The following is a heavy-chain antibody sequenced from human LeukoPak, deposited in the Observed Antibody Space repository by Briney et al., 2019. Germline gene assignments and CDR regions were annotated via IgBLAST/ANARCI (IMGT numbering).Heavy chain of an antibody. Sequence: SETLSLTCAVYGGSFSGYYWSWIRQPPGKGLEWIGEINYSGSTNYNPSLKSRVTISVDTSKNQFSLKLSSVTAADTAVYYCARVKDDYVWGSYRPHFDYWGQGTLVTVSS. D-gene: IGHD3-16*02. J-gene: IGHJ4*02. CDR1: GGSFSGYY. CDR3: ARVKDDYVWGSYRPHFDY. V-gene: IGHV4-34*01. CDR2: INYSGST.